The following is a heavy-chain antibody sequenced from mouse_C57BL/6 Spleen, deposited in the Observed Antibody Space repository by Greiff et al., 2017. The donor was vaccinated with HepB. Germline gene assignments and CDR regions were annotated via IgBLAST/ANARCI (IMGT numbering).Heavy chain of an antibody. CDR3: ARGSTGFAY. CDR2: IYPGDGDT. J-gene: IGHJ3*01. V-gene: IGHV1-82*01. CDR1: GYAFSSSW. D-gene: IGHD1-1*01. Sequence: VQLQQSGPELVKPGASVKISCKASGYAFSSSWMNRVKQRPGKGLEWIGRIYPGDGDTNYNGKFKGKATLTADKSSSTAYMQLSSLTSEDSAVYFCARGSTGFAYWGQGTLVTVSA.